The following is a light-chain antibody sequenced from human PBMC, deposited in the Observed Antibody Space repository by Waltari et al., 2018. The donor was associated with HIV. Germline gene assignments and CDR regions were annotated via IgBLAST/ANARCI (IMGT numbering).Light chain of an antibody. V-gene: IGLV1-47*01. CDR1: NSNVRNNY. Sequence: QSLLAQPRSVSGTPGQRVNISCSGSNSNVRNNYGYWYQQVPGVAPKLLIYRNNQRPSGVPDRFSGSKSGTSASLAISGLRTEDEGDYYCAAWDDRLSGRLFGGGTKVTVL. CDR2: RNN. CDR3: AAWDDRLSGRL. J-gene: IGLJ2*01.